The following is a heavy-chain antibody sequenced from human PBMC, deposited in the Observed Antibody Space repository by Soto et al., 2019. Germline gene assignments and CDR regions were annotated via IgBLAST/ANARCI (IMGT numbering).Heavy chain of an antibody. J-gene: IGHJ4*02. Sequence: QITLNESGPTQVKPRQTLTLTCTFSGFSLTTRGLGVGWIRQSPGTAPEWLALIYWDDDKRYSPSLKSRLTITKDTSKNQVGLTMADLEPADTATYYCAHRVLRTVFGLVTTTAIYFDFWGQGTPVAVSS. CDR1: GFSLTTRGLG. CDR2: IYWDDDK. CDR3: AHRVLRTVFGLVTTTAIYFDF. V-gene: IGHV2-5*02. D-gene: IGHD3-3*01.